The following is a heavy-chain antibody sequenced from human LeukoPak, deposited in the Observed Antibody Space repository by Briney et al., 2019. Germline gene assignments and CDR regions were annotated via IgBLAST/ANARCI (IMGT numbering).Heavy chain of an antibody. CDR2: IYYSGST. CDR3: ASMDSAMALGY. Sequence: SQTLSLTCTVSGGSISSGDYYWSWIRQPPGKGLEWIGFIYYSGSTHYNPSLNSRVIISVDTSKNQFSLRLTSVTAADTAVYYCASMDSAMALGYWGQGTLVTVSS. D-gene: IGHD5-18*01. V-gene: IGHV4-30-4*01. J-gene: IGHJ4*02. CDR1: GGSISSGDYY.